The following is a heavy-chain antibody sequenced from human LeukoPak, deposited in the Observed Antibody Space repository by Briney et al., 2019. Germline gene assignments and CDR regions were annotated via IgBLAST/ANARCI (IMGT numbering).Heavy chain of an antibody. CDR1: GFTFSNYA. CDR2: VTGSGRST. Sequence: PGGSLRLSCAASGFTFSNYAMTWVRQAPGKGLEWVSTVTGSGRSTYYADSVKGRFTIFRDNSKNILDLQMNTLRAEDTAVYYCARDTGPPNCSGVSCYYPGGNYYGTDVWGQGTTVTVSS. V-gene: IGHV3-23*01. D-gene: IGHD2-15*01. CDR3: ARDTGPPNCSGVSCYYPGGNYYGTDV. J-gene: IGHJ6*02.